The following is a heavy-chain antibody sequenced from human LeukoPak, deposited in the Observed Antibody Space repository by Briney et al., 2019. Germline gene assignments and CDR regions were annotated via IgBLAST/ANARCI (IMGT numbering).Heavy chain of an antibody. V-gene: IGHV3-48*03. CDR3: AREYSSSSLDY. J-gene: IGHJ4*02. CDR1: GFTFSSYE. Sequence: GGSLRLSCAASGFTFSSYEMNWVRQAPGKGLEWVSYISSSGSTIYYADSVKGRFTISRDNAKNSLYLQMNSLRAEDTAVHYCAREYSSSSLDYWGQGTLVTVSS. CDR2: ISSSGSTI. D-gene: IGHD6-6*01.